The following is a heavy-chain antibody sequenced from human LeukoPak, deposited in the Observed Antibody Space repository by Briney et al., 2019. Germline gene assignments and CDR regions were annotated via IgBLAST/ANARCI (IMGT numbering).Heavy chain of an antibody. Sequence: PGGSLRLSCAASGFTFSSYAMSWVRQAPGKGLEWVSAISGSGGKTYYAVSVKGRFSISIDDSKNTLYLQMNSLRAEDTAIYYCAKGLQWELPFDYWGQGDLVTVSS. V-gene: IGHV3-23*01. CDR2: ISGSGGKT. CDR1: GFTFSSYA. J-gene: IGHJ4*02. D-gene: IGHD1-26*01. CDR3: AKGLQWELPFDY.